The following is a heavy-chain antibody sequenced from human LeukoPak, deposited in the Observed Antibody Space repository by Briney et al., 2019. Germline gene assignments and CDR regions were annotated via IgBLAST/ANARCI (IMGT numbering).Heavy chain of an antibody. Sequence: SGGSLRLSCAASGFTFSSYWMSWVRQAPGKGLEWVANIKQDGSEKYYVDSVKGQFTISRDNAKNSLYLQMNSLRAEDTAVYYCATQLWTRRYFDYWGQGTLVTVSS. CDR2: IKQDGSEK. CDR1: GFTFSSYW. J-gene: IGHJ4*02. D-gene: IGHD3-10*01. CDR3: ATQLWTRRYFDY. V-gene: IGHV3-7*03.